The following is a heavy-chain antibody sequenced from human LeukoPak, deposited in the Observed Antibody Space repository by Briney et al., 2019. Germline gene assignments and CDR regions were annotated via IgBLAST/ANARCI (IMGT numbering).Heavy chain of an antibody. CDR3: ARVARYAAFDI. V-gene: IGHV3-53*01. D-gene: IGHD1-1*01. J-gene: IGHJ3*02. CDR1: GFTVSSNY. CDR2: IYSGGST. Sequence: PGGSLRLSCAASGFTVSSNYMSWVRQAPGKGLEWVSVIYSGGSTYYADSVKGRFTISRDNSKNTLCLQMNSLRAEDTAVYYCARVARYAAFDIWGQGTMVTVSS.